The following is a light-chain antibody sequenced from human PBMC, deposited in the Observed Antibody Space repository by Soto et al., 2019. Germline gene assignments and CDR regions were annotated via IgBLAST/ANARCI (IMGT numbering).Light chain of an antibody. CDR1: SSDVGSYNL. V-gene: IGLV2-23*01. J-gene: IGLJ1*01. CDR2: EGS. CDR3: CSDAKSVNG. Sequence: QSVLTQPASVSGSPGQSITISCTGTSSDVGSYNLVSWYQQHPGKAPKLMIYEGSKRPSGVSNRFSGSKSGNTASLTLSGLLAEDVAHYFCCSDAKSVNGCGAGTKVTVL.